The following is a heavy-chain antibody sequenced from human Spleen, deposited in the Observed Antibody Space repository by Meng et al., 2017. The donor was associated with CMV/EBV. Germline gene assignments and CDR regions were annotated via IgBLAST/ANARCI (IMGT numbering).Heavy chain of an antibody. D-gene: IGHD3-16*01. Sequence: GGSLRLSCAASGFTFSSYGMHWVRQAPGKGLEWVAFIRYDGSNKYYADSVKGRFTISRDNSKNTLYLQMNSLRAEDTAVYYCAKDPGGEWSHYYYGMDVWGQGTTVTVSS. CDR3: AKDPGGEWSHYYYGMDV. CDR2: IRYDGSNK. V-gene: IGHV3-30*02. J-gene: IGHJ6*02. CDR1: GFTFSSYG.